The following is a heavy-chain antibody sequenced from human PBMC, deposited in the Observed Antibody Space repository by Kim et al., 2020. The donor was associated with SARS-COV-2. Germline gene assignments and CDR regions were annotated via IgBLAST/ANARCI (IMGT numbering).Heavy chain of an antibody. D-gene: IGHD3-10*01. CDR3: ARDSLASGDEDYYYYGMDV. Sequence: GGSLRLSCAASGFTVSSNYMSWVRQAPGKGLEWVSVIYSGGSTYYADSVKGRFTISRDNSKNTLYLQMNSLRAEDTAVYYCARDSLASGDEDYYYYGMDVWGQGTTVTVSS. CDR1: GFTVSSNY. J-gene: IGHJ6*02. CDR2: IYSGGST. V-gene: IGHV3-53*01.